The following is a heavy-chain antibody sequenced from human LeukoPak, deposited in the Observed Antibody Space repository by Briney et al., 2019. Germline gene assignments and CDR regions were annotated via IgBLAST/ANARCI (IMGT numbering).Heavy chain of an antibody. CDR2: ISYDGSNK. D-gene: IGHD3-10*01. Sequence: PGGSLRLSCAASGFTFSSYAMHWVRQAPGKGLEWVAVISYDGSNKYYADSVKGRFTISRDNSKNTLYLQMNSLRAEDTAVYYCARDTYYYGSGSYGMDVWGQGTTVTVSS. J-gene: IGHJ6*02. CDR1: GFTFSSYA. V-gene: IGHV3-30-3*01. CDR3: ARDTYYYGSGSYGMDV.